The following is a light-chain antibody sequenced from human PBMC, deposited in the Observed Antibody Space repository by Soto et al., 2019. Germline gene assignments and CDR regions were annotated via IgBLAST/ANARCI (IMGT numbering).Light chain of an antibody. CDR2: KVS. Sequence: DVVMTQSPLSLPVTLGQPASISCRSTQRLVHSDGIAYFSWFQQRPGRSPRRLIYKVSNRDSGVPARFSGSGSGTDFALKISRVEAEDVGVYYCMQGPQWPITVGQGTRLEIK. CDR1: QRLVHSDGIAY. V-gene: IGKV2-30*02. CDR3: MQGPQWPIT. J-gene: IGKJ5*01.